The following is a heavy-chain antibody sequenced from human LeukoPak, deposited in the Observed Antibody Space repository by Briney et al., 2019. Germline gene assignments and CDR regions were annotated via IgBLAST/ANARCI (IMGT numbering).Heavy chain of an antibody. D-gene: IGHD3-22*01. Sequence: ASLKVSCKASGYTFTGYYMHWVRQAPGQGLEWMGWINPNSGGTNYAQKFQGRVTMTRDTSISTAYMELSRLRSDDTAVYYCARSRDYYDSSGFGYWGQGTLVTVSS. V-gene: IGHV1-2*02. CDR1: GYTFTGYY. CDR3: ARSRDYYDSSGFGY. J-gene: IGHJ4*02. CDR2: INPNSGGT.